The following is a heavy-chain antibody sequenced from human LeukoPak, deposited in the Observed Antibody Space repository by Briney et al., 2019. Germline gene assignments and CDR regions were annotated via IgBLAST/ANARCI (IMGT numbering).Heavy chain of an antibody. D-gene: IGHD1-26*01. CDR2: TYYRSKWYN. V-gene: IGHV6-1*01. CDR1: GDSVSSDTSA. J-gene: IGHJ4*02. Sequence: SQTLSLTCAISGDSVSSDTSAWNWIRQSPSRGLEWLGRTYYRSKWYNEYADSVRSRINIYPDTSMNHFSLQLISVTPEGTALYYCARDQWALNSWGQGTLVTVSS. CDR3: ARDQWALNS.